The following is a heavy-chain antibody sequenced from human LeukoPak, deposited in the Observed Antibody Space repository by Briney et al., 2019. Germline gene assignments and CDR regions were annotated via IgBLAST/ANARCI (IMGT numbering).Heavy chain of an antibody. V-gene: IGHV4-59*01. CDR2: INYSGST. Sequence: PSETLSLTCTVSGGSISTYYWSWIRQSPGKGLEWFGYINYSGSTIYNPSLQSRVTISVDTSKNQFSLKLSSVTAAETAVYHCAREGRYRYGYNEYHSYMDIWGKGTTVTVSS. D-gene: IGHD5-18*01. CDR3: AREGRYRYGYNEYHSYMDI. CDR1: GGSISTYY. J-gene: IGHJ6*03.